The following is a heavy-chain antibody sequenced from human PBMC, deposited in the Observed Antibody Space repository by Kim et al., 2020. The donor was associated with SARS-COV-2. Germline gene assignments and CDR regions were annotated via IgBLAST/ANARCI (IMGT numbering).Heavy chain of an antibody. Sequence: GGSLRLSCAASGFTFSTYGLSWVRQAPGKGLEWISRISGSGTGNIKNYAGSVKARFTISRDNYRNTGYLQMTDLSAEDTAVYNCANHSWSLYIWGQGAV. J-gene: IGHJ3*02. V-gene: IGHV3-23*01. D-gene: IGHD3-3*02. CDR3: ANHSWSLYI. CDR1: GFTFSTYG. CDR2: ISGSGTGNIK.